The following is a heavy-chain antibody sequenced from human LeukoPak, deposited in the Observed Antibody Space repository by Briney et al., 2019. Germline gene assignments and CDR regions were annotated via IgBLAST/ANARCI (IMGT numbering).Heavy chain of an antibody. CDR1: RFTFSSYS. J-gene: IGHJ4*02. CDR3: ARDDSSGILYYFDY. D-gene: IGHD3-22*01. Sequence: GGSLRLSCAASRFTFSSYSMNWVRQAPGKGLEWVSYISSSSSTIYYADSVKGRFTISRDNAKNSLYLQMNSLRDEDTAVYYCARDDSSGILYYFDYWGQGTLVTVSS. V-gene: IGHV3-48*02. CDR2: ISSSSSTI.